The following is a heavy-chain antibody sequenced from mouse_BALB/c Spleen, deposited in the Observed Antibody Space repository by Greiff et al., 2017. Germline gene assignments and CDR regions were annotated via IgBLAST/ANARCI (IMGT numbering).Heavy chain of an antibody. V-gene: IGHV1-87*01. J-gene: IGHJ3*01. CDR1: GYTFTSYW. D-gene: IGHD1-1*01. CDR3: ASEGTTVPWFAY. CDR2: IYPGDGDT. Sequence: VQLQESGAELARPGASVKLSCKASGYTFTSYWMQWVKQRPGQGLEWIGAIYPGDGDTRYTQKFKGKATLTADTSSSTAYMQLSSLASEDSAVYNGASEGTTVPWFAYWGEGTLVTVSA.